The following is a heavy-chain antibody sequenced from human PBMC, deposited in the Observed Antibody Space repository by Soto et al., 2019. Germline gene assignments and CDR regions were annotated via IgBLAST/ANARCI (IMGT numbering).Heavy chain of an antibody. J-gene: IGHJ4*02. CDR2: IYHSGST. CDR1: GGSISSSNW. Sequence: QVQLQESGPGLVKPSGTLSLTCAVSGGSISSSNWWSWVLQPPGKGLEWIGKIYHSGSTNYNPSLKSRVTISVDKSKNQFSLKLSSVTAADTAVYYCARVYMVRGTIIRYFDYWGQGTLVTVSS. D-gene: IGHD3-10*01. V-gene: IGHV4-4*02. CDR3: ARVYMVRGTIIRYFDY.